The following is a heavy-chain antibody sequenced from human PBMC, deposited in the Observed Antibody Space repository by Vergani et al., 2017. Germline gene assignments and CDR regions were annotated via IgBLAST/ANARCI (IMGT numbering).Heavy chain of an antibody. CDR3: ARDATKYCSGGSCYSYAFDI. D-gene: IGHD2-15*01. Sequence: QLQLQESGPGLVKPSETLSLTCTVSGGSISSSSYYWGWIRQPPGEGLEWIGSIYYSGSTYYNPSLKSRVTISVDTSKNQFSLKLSSVTAADTAVYYCARDATKYCSGGSCYSYAFDIWGQGTMVTVSS. J-gene: IGHJ3*02. CDR2: IYYSGST. CDR1: GGSISSSSYY. V-gene: IGHV4-39*07.